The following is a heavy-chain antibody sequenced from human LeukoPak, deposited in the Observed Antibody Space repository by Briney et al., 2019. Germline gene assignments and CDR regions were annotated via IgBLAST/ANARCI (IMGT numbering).Heavy chain of an antibody. D-gene: IGHD2-2*01. J-gene: IGHJ4*02. V-gene: IGHV3-21*01. CDR3: ARSYCSTSSCYASDY. CDR1: GFTFSWFS. Sequence: KSGGSLRLSCVASGFTFSWFSMNWVRQAPGKGLEWVSSISSSSDYIYYADSLEGRFTISRDNARNTLYLNMDSLRAEDTAVYYCARSYCSTSSCYASDYWGQGTVVTVSS. CDR2: ISSSSDYI.